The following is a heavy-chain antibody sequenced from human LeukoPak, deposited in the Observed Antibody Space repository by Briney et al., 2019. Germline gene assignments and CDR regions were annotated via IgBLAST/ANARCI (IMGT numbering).Heavy chain of an antibody. CDR3: AKVSDSSTWYAYQYFDY. V-gene: IGHV3-23*01. J-gene: IGHJ4*02. Sequence: GGSLRLSCAASGFTFSSYPISWVPQAPEKGLEWVSGISGRGDSTYYAASVKGRFTISKDNSENTLYLQMNSLRAEDTAVYYCAKVSDSSTWYAYQYFDYWGQGTLVTVSS. CDR2: ISGRGDST. D-gene: IGHD6-13*01. CDR1: GFTFSSYP.